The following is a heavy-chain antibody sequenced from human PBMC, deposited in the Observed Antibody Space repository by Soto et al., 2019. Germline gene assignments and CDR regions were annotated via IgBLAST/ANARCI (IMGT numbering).Heavy chain of an antibody. CDR1: GFTFSSYG. CDR3: ARGAYCGGDCYSGLSWVHPLYYYYGMDV. CDR2: IWYDGSNK. J-gene: IGHJ6*02. Sequence: QVQLVESGGGVVQPGRSLRLSCAASGFTFSSYGMHWVRQAPGKGLEWVAVIWYDGSNKYYADSVKGRFTISRDNSKNTLDLQMNRLRSEDTAVYYCARGAYCGGDCYSGLSWVHPLYYYYGMDVWGQGTTVTVSS. D-gene: IGHD2-21*02. V-gene: IGHV3-33*01.